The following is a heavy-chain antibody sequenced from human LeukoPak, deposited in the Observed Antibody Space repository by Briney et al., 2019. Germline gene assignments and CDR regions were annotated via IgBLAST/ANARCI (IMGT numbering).Heavy chain of an antibody. V-gene: IGHV1-2*02. J-gene: IGHJ4*02. Sequence: ASVKVSCKASGYTFTGYYMHWVRQAPGQGLEWMGWINPNSGGTNYAQKFQGRVTMTRDTSISTAYMELSRLRSDDTAVYYCARIDEAVSGPNYWGQGTLVTVSS. D-gene: IGHD2-15*01. CDR1: GYTFTGYY. CDR3: ARIDEAVSGPNY. CDR2: INPNSGGT.